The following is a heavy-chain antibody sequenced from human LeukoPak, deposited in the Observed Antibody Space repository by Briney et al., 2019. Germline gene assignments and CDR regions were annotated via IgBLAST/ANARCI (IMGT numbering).Heavy chain of an antibody. CDR3: AGRSARYFDH. D-gene: IGHD1-26*01. CDR2: IFYSGST. V-gene: IGHV4-59*01. J-gene: IGHJ4*02. Sequence: SETLSLTCIVSGDSISSYYWSWIRQPPGEGLQWIGYIFYSGSTNYNASLRSRVAISVDTSKNQFSLRLTSVTAADTAVYYCAGRSARYFDHWGQGALVTVSS. CDR1: GDSISSYY.